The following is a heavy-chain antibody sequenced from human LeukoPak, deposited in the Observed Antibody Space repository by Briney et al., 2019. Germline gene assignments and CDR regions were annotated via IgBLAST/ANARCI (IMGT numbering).Heavy chain of an antibody. V-gene: IGHV3-74*01. CDR3: ARAPSEIGGYYPEYFRH. CDR2: IKSDGST. Sequence: GGSLRLSCAASGFTFSSYWMHWVRHAPGKGLVWVSRIKSDGSTNYADSVRGRFTISRDNAKNTVSLQMNSLRAEDTGVYYCARAPSEIGGYYPEYFRHWGQGTLVSVSS. D-gene: IGHD3-22*01. CDR1: GFTFSSYW. J-gene: IGHJ1*01.